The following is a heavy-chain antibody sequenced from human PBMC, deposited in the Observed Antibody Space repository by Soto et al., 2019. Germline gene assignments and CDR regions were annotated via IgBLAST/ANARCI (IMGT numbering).Heavy chain of an antibody. Sequence: DSVKVYCKASGYTFTNNDVTWVRQATGQGLEWMGWMNPGSGDTGYAQKFQGRVTMTRDISIATAYMELSSLRSEDTAIYYCARMASFGSLNWFDPWGQGTLVTVSS. V-gene: IGHV1-8*01. D-gene: IGHD5-18*01. CDR2: MNPGSGDT. J-gene: IGHJ5*01. CDR1: GYTFTNND. CDR3: ARMASFGSLNWFDP.